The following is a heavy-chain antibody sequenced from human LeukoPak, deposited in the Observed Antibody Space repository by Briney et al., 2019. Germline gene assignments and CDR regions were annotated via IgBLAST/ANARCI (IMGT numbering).Heavy chain of an antibody. CDR2: IDSSGTVR. J-gene: IGHJ4*02. Sequence: PGGSLRLSCAASGFTFSNFDMTWVRQAPGKGLEWLSYIDSSGTVRYYADSVNRRFTISRDNAKNSLHLQMGSLRAEDTAVYYCARETRGGTYRYNFLDSWGLGTLVTVSS. CDR1: GFTFSNFD. V-gene: IGHV3-48*03. D-gene: IGHD3-16*02. CDR3: ARETRGGTYRYNFLDS.